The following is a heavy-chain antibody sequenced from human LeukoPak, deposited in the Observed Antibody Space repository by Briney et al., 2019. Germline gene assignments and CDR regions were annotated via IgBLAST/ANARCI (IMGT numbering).Heavy chain of an antibody. CDR3: ARDLGSRSSSSCQTDWFHP. CDR2: INTDGSGT. V-gene: IGHV3-74*01. Sequence: GGSLRLSCAASGFTLSTYWMHWVRQAPGKGLVWVSHINTDGSGTTYADSVKGRFTISRDNARNTLYLQMNSLRAEDTAVYYCARDLGSRSSSSCQTDWFHPWGQGTQVTVSS. J-gene: IGHJ5*02. D-gene: IGHD2-2*01. CDR1: GFTLSTYW.